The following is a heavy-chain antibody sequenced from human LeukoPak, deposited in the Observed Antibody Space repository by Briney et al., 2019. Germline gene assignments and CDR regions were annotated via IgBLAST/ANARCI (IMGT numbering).Heavy chain of an antibody. D-gene: IGHD6-19*01. Sequence: GGSLRLSCAASGFTFSSYSMNWVRQAPGKGLEWVSSVSSSSSYIYYADSVKGRFTISRDNAKNSLYLQMNSLRAEDTAVYYCAGLGYSSGWYSFDYCGQGTLVTVSS. CDR1: GFTFSSYS. V-gene: IGHV3-21*01. CDR3: AGLGYSSGWYSFDY. CDR2: VSSSSSYI. J-gene: IGHJ4*02.